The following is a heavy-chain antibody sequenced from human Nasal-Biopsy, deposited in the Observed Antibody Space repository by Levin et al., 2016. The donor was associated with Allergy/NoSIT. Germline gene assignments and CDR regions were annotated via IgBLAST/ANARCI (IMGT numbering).Heavy chain of an antibody. Sequence: GESLKISCAASGFTFSNYAMNWVRQAPGKGLEWVAVISYHGINKEYADSVKGRFTISRDNSKNSLYLQMSSLRVEDTAVYYCAREWDAYQLSNNFDYWGQGTLVTVSS. J-gene: IGHJ4*02. V-gene: IGHV3-30*04. CDR3: AREWDAYQLSNNFDY. CDR1: GFTFSNYA. D-gene: IGHD2-2*01. CDR2: ISYHGINK.